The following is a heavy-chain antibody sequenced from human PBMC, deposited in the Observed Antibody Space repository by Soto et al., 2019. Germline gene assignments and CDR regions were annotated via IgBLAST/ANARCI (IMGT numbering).Heavy chain of an antibody. J-gene: IGHJ6*02. D-gene: IGHD6-6*01. Sequence: PGGSLRLSCAASGFTFSSYAMSWVRQAPGKGLEWVSAISGSGGSTYYADSVKGRFTISRDNSKNTLYLQMNSLRAEDTAVYYCAKCLAARRYYYYGMDVWGQGTTVPVSS. CDR3: AKCLAARRYYYYGMDV. V-gene: IGHV3-23*01. CDR2: ISGSGGST. CDR1: GFTFSSYA.